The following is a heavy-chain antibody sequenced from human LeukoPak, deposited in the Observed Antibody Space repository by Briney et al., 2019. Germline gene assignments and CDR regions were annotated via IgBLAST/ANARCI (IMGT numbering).Heavy chain of an antibody. J-gene: IGHJ6*02. CDR2: IHYTGKN. Sequence: SETLSLTCSVSGDSITNYYWNWVRQPPGKGLEWIGYIHYTGKNYYNPSLKSRITMSVDTSKRQFSLKLSSVTAADTAVYYCARDPVNYGMDVWGQGTTVTVSS. CDR3: ARDPVNYGMDV. CDR1: GDSITNYY. D-gene: IGHD2/OR15-2a*01. V-gene: IGHV4-59*01.